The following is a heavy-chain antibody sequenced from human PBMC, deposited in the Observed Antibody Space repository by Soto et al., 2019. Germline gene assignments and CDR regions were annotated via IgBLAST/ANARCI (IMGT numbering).Heavy chain of an antibody. CDR2: ICDNGGNT. J-gene: IGHJ5*02. Sequence: GGSLRLSCAAAGVTFVGYAGSWVRQAPGKGLEWVAVICDNGGNTYYADSVKGRFTISRDNSKNTLYLQMNSLRAEDTAVYYCAKGLLCSGSRRGFDPWGQGPLVTVSS. D-gene: IGHD3-10*02. CDR3: AKGLLCSGSRRGFDP. CDR1: GVTFVGYA. V-gene: IGHV3-23*01.